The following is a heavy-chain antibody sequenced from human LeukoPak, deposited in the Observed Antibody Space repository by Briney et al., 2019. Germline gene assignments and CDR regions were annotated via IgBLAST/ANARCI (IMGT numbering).Heavy chain of an antibody. J-gene: IGHJ4*02. Sequence: GGSLRLSCAASGFTFSSYGMLWVRQAPGKGLEWVAVISYDGSNKYYADSVKGRFTISRDNSKNTLYLQMNSLRAEDTAVYYCAPVRDSSGYYYDYWGQGTLVTVSS. CDR2: ISYDGSNK. CDR1: GFTFSSYG. V-gene: IGHV3-30*03. D-gene: IGHD3-22*01. CDR3: APVRDSSGYYYDY.